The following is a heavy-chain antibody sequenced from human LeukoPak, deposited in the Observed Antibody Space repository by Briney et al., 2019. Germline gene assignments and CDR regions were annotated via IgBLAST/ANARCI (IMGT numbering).Heavy chain of an antibody. J-gene: IGHJ4*02. Sequence: GGSLRLSCAASGFPFSSYAMSWVRQAPGKGLEWVSSLSGSGGITYYADSVKGRLTISRDNSKNTLYLQMSSLRVEDTAVYYCAKIIIGSTWQLDHWGQGSLVTVSS. V-gene: IGHV3-23*01. CDR1: GFPFSSYA. CDR2: LSGSGGIT. CDR3: AKIIIGSTWQLDH. D-gene: IGHD6-13*01.